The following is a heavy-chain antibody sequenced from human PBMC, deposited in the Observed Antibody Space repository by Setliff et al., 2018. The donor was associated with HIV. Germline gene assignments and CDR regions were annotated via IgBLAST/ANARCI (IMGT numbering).Heavy chain of an antibody. J-gene: IGHJ4*02. Sequence: ASVKVSCKTSGYTFTVSYLHWVRQAPGQGLQWMGWMPPNSGDTKYAQKFRDRVTLTGDTSISTASMELSSLKSDDTSMYYCATSTPRFFWNGFYQGGFGSRNSHSFENWGQGTLVTVSS. CDR2: MPPNSGDT. V-gene: IGHV1-2*02. CDR1: GYTFTVSY. CDR3: ATSTPRFFWNGFYQGGFGSRNSHSFEN. D-gene: IGHD3-3*01.